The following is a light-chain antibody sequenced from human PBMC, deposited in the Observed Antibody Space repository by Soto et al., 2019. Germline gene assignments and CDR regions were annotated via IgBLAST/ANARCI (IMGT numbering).Light chain of an antibody. CDR2: EVS. Sequence: QSVLTRPASVSGSPGQSITISCTGTSNDVGGYNYVSWYQQHPGKAPKLMIYEVSNRPSGVSNRFSGSKSGNTASLTISGLQAEDEADYYCSSYTSSSTPYVFGTGTKVTVL. CDR3: SSYTSSSTPYV. V-gene: IGLV2-14*01. J-gene: IGLJ1*01. CDR1: SNDVGGYNY.